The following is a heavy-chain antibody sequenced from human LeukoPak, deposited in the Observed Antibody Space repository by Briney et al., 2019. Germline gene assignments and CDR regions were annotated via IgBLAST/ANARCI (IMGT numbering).Heavy chain of an antibody. J-gene: IGHJ4*02. Sequence: GGSLRLSCAASGFSFKDYYFSWIRQAPGKGLEWVSFINVNGGAMYYADFVKGRFTISRDNAKSSLYLEMNSLRVEDTAVYYCARRPRILAAGSYYFDYWGQGSLVTVSS. V-gene: IGHV3-11*01. CDR3: ARRPRILAAGSYYFDY. CDR2: INVNGGAM. CDR1: GFSFKDYY. D-gene: IGHD6-13*01.